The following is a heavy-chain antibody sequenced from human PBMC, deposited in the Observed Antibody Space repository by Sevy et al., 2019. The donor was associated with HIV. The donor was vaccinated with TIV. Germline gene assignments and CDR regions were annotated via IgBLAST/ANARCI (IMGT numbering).Heavy chain of an antibody. CDR1: GFTFSSYS. Sequence: GGSLRLSYAASGFTFSSYSMNWVRQAPGKGLEWVSSISSSSSYIYYADSVKGRFTISRDNAKNSLYLQMNSLRAEDTAVYYCARVASLQWLGHNWFDPWGQGTLVTVSS. CDR2: ISSSSSYI. J-gene: IGHJ5*02. V-gene: IGHV3-21*01. CDR3: ARVASLQWLGHNWFDP. D-gene: IGHD6-19*01.